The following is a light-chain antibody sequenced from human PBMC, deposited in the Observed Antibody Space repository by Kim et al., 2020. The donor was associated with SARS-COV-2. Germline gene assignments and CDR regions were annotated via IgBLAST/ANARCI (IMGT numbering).Light chain of an antibody. Sequence: QTVVTQEPSFSVSPGGTVTLTCGLSSGSVSTSYYPSWYQQTPGQAPRTLIYSTNTRSSGVPDRFSGSILGNKAALTITGAQADDESDYYCVLYMGSGIWVGGGGTQLTVL. CDR3: VLYMGSGIWV. CDR1: SGSVSTSYY. CDR2: STN. V-gene: IGLV8-61*01. J-gene: IGLJ3*02.